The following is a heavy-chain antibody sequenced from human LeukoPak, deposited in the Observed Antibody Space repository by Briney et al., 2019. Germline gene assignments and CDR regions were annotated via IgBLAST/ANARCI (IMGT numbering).Heavy chain of an antibody. Sequence: SETLSLTCTVSGGSISSGSYYWSWIRQPAGKGLECIAYIYFSGSTNYNPSLKSRVTISVDTSKNQFSLKLSSVTAADTAVYYCARGLDYYDSSAGGAYWGQGTLVTVSS. CDR2: IYFSGST. J-gene: IGHJ4*02. CDR1: GGSISSGSYY. CDR3: ARGLDYYDSSAGGAY. V-gene: IGHV4-61*10. D-gene: IGHD3-22*01.